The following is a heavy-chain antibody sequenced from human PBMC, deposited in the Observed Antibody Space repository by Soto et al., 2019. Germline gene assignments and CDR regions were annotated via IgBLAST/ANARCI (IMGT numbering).Heavy chain of an antibody. D-gene: IGHD3-10*01. CDR3: AREGLLWFGEFKGAFDI. CDR1: GFTFSSYS. Sequence: GSLRLSCAASGFTFSSYSMNWVRQAPGKGLEWVSYISSSSSTIYYADSVKGRFTISRDNAKNSLYLQMNSLRDEDTAVYYCAREGLLWFGEFKGAFDIWGQGTMVTVSS. V-gene: IGHV3-48*02. J-gene: IGHJ3*02. CDR2: ISSSSSTI.